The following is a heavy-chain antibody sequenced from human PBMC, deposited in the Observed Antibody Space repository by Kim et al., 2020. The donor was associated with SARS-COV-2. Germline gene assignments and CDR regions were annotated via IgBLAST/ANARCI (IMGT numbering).Heavy chain of an antibody. CDR1: GFTFSSYA. Sequence: GGSLRLSCAASGFTFSSYAMHWVRQAPGKGLEWVAVISYDGSNKYYADSVKGRFTISRDNSKNTLYLQMNSLRAEDTAVYYCARDFSRFLEWSTVDYWGQGTLVTVSS. D-gene: IGHD3-3*01. J-gene: IGHJ4*02. V-gene: IGHV3-30-3*01. CDR2: ISYDGSNK. CDR3: ARDFSRFLEWSTVDY.